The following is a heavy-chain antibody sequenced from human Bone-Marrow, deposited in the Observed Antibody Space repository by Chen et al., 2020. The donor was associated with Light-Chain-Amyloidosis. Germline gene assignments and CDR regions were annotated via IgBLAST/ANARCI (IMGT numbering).Heavy chain of an antibody. J-gene: IGHJ3*02. CDR2: IIPIFGTA. D-gene: IGHD2-2*01. Sequence: QVQLVQSGAEVKKPGSSVKVSCKASGGTFSSYAISWVRQAPGQGLEWMGGIIPIFGTATYAQKFQGRVTITADESTSTAYMELSSLRSEDTAVYYCARDRPYCSSTSCPRSAFDIWGQGTMVTVSS. CDR1: GGTFSSYA. CDR3: ARDRPYCSSTSCPRSAFDI. V-gene: IGHV1-69*12.